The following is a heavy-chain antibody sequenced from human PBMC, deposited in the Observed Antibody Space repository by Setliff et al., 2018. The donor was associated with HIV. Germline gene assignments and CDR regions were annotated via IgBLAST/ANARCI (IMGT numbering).Heavy chain of an antibody. J-gene: IGHJ4*02. Sequence: PGGSLRLSCAASGFTFSKYWMHWVRQAPGQGLVWVSGINNDTTTTTYADSVEGRFTISRDNDKNSVFLQMNSLRDEDTALYYCARLVPFNYGGHSGYFDYWGQGTLVTVSS. D-gene: IGHD4-17*01. CDR3: ARLVPFNYGGHSGYFDY. CDR1: GFTFSKYW. V-gene: IGHV3-74*01. CDR2: INNDTTTT.